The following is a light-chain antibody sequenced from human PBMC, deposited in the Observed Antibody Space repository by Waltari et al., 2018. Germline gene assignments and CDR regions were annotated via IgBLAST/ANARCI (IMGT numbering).Light chain of an antibody. CDR1: RPNSRTTP. V-gene: IGLV1-44*01. J-gene: IGLJ3*02. Sequence: QSVLTQPPPASGTPGQRVTISCSGGRPNSRTTPVTWYQQPPGTAPKLLLYTNNHRPSGVPDRFSGSKSGTSASLAISGLQVEDEADYYCAAWDDSLKGWVFGGGTKVTVL. CDR2: TNN. CDR3: AAWDDSLKGWV.